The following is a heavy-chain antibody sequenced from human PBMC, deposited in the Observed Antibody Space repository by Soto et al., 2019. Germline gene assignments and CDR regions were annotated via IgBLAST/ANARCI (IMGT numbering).Heavy chain of an antibody. CDR2: INHSGST. V-gene: IGHV4-34*01. Sequence: LFLTCAVYGGSFSGYYWSWIRQPPGKGLEWIGEINHSGSTNYNPSLKSRVTISVDTSKNQFSLKLSSVTAADTAVYYCARARSYYDFWSGYPKHYYYYGMDVWGQGTTVTVSS. J-gene: IGHJ6*02. CDR3: ARARSYYDFWSGYPKHYYYYGMDV. CDR1: GGSFSGYY. D-gene: IGHD3-3*01.